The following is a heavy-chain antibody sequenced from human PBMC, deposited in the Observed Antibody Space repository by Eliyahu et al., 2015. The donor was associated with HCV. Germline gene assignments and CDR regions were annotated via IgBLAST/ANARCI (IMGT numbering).Heavy chain of an antibody. CDR1: GXTFSXYG. CDR2: IWYDGSNK. D-gene: IGHD3-22*01. CDR3: ARDYYDSSGYSDY. J-gene: IGHJ4*02. V-gene: IGHV3-33*01. Sequence: QVQLVESGGGVVQPGRSLRLSCAASGXTFSXYGMPWVRXAPGKGLKWVAVIWYDGSNKYYADSVKGRFTISRDNSKNTLYLQMNSLRAEDTAVYYCARDYYDSSGYSDYWGQGTLVTVSS.